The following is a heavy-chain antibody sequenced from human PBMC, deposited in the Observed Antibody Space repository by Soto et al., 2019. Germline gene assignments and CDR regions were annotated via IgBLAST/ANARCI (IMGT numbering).Heavy chain of an antibody. J-gene: IGHJ4*02. CDR3: AKSRSDSGSYNPWDH. CDR2: ISASGVAT. V-gene: IGHV3-23*01. D-gene: IGHD3-22*01. Sequence: GGSLRLSCTASGFTFSIYTMSWVRQAPGKGLEWVSAISASGVATNYADSVKGRFTISRDNFKNTLYLQMDSLRAEDTAVYYCAKSRSDSGSYNPWDHWAQGTLVTVSS. CDR1: GFTFSIYT.